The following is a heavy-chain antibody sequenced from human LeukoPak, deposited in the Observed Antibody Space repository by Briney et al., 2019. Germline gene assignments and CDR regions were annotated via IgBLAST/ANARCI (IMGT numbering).Heavy chain of an antibody. J-gene: IGHJ5*02. Sequence: PSQALSLTCTVSGGSISSSSYYWSWIRRPAGKGLEWIGRIYTSGSTNYNPSLKSRVTISVDTSKNQFSLKLSSVTAADTTVYYCAREVDYSPPDQFEWFDPWGQGTLVTVSS. CDR1: GGSISSSSYY. CDR2: IYTSGST. CDR3: AREVDYSPPDQFEWFDP. V-gene: IGHV4-61*02. D-gene: IGHD2-15*01.